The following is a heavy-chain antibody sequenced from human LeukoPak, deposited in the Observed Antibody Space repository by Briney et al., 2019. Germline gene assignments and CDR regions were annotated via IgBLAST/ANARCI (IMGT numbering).Heavy chain of an antibody. D-gene: IGHD3-10*01. J-gene: IGHJ4*02. CDR1: GGSISSGSYY. CDR2: IYYSGSR. V-gene: IGHV4-61*01. CDR3: ATYLFRGDTHYFDY. Sequence: PSETLSLTCTVSGGSISSGSYYWSWIRQSPGKGLEWIAYIYYSGSRNYNPSLQSRVTISVDTSHNQFSLKLSSVTAADTAVYYCATYLFRGDTHYFDYWGQGILVTVSS.